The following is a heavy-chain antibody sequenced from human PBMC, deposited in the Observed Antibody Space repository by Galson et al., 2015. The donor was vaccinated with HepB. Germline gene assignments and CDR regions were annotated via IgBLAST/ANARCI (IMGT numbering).Heavy chain of an antibody. CDR1: GFTFSSYA. D-gene: IGHD4-17*01. CDR3: ANSDYGDYNMGY. Sequence: SLRLSCAASGFTFSSYAMHWVRQAPGKGLEWVAVISYDGSNKYYADSVKGRFTISRDNSKNTLYLQMNSLRAEDTAVYYCANSDYGDYNMGYWGQGTLVTVSS. J-gene: IGHJ4*02. V-gene: IGHV3-30*04. CDR2: ISYDGSNK.